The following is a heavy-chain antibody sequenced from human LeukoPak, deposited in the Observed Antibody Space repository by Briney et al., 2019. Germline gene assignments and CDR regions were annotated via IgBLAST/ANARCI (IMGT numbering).Heavy chain of an antibody. V-gene: IGHV3-48*03. J-gene: IGHJ4*02. D-gene: IGHD3-3*01. CDR2: ISSSGSTI. CDR1: GFTFSSYE. CDR3: AKVYTIFGVVIGPFDY. Sequence: GGSLRLSCAASGFTFSSYEMNWVRQAPGKGLEWVSYISSSGSTIYYADSVKGRFTISRDNSKNTLYLQMNSLRAEDTAVYYCAKVYTIFGVVIGPFDYWGQGTLVTVSS.